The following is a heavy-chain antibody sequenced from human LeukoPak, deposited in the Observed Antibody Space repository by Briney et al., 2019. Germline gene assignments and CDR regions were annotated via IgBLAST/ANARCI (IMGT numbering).Heavy chain of an antibody. CDR2: IYYSGST. Sequence: SETLSLTCTVSGGSISSYYWSWLRQPPGKGLEGLGYIYYSGSTNYNPSLKSRVTISVDTSKNQFSLKLSSVTAADTAVYYCASCSDTNGVCHLDAFDIWGQGAMVTVSS. J-gene: IGHJ3*02. V-gene: IGHV4-59*01. CDR3: ASCSDTNGVCHLDAFDI. D-gene: IGHD2-8*01. CDR1: GGSISSYY.